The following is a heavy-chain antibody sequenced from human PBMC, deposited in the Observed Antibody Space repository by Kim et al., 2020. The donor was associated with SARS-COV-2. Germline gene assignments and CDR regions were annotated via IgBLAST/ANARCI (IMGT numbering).Heavy chain of an antibody. CDR1: GYTFTSYG. CDR2: ISAYNGNT. V-gene: IGHV1-18*01. CDR3: ARDPDIAARPGNWFDP. D-gene: IGHD6-6*01. J-gene: IGHJ5*02. Sequence: ASVKVSCKASGYTFTSYGISWVRQAPGQGLEWMGWISAYNGNTNYAQKLQGRVTMTTDTSTSTAYMELRSLRSDDTAVYYCARDPDIAARPGNWFDPWGQGTLVTVSS.